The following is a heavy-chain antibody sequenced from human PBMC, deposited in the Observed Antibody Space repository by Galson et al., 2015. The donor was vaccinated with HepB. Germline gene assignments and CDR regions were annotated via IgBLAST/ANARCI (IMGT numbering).Heavy chain of an antibody. CDR1: GFTFSSYA. Sequence: SLRLSCAASGFTFSSYAMSWVRQAPGKGLEWVSAISGSGGSTYYADSVKGRFTISRDNSKNTPYLQMNSLRAEDTAVYYCAKVGYGELRYYYMDVWGKGTTVTVSS. CDR3: AKVGYGELRYYYMDV. D-gene: IGHD4-17*01. CDR2: ISGSGGST. J-gene: IGHJ6*03. V-gene: IGHV3-23*01.